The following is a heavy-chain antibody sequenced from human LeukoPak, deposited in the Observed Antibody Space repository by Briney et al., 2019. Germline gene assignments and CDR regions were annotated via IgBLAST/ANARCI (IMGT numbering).Heavy chain of an antibody. Sequence: GASVKVSCKASGYTFTSHGISWVRQAPGQGLEWMGWISTYNGNTNYAQKLQGRVSMTTDTSTSTAYMDLRSLRSDDTAVYYCARAMNSWFLLDLDYWGQGNLVTVSS. CDR2: ISTYNGNT. D-gene: IGHD3-22*01. CDR3: ARAMNSWFLLDLDY. V-gene: IGHV1-18*01. CDR1: GYTFTSHG. J-gene: IGHJ4*02.